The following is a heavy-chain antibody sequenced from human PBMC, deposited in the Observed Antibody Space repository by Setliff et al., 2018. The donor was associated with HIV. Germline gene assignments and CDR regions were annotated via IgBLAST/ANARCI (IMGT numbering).Heavy chain of an antibody. D-gene: IGHD1-26*01. CDR2: ISWDAGST. CDR3: TTRGTWDYRDYFDD. J-gene: IGHJ4*02. V-gene: IGHV3-43*01. Sequence: GGSLRLSCAASGFTFDDHAMHWVRQAPGKGLEWVSLISWDAGSTYYADSVKGRFTVSRDNRKNYLYLQMNSLRTEDTALYYCTTRGTWDYRDYFDDWGQGTLVTVSS. CDR1: GFTFDDHA.